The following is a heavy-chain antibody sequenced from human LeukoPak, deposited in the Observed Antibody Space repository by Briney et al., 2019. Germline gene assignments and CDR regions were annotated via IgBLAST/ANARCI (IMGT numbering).Heavy chain of an antibody. V-gene: IGHV3-48*03. CDR2: ISSSGTTI. CDR3: ARALTTSWYYFDY. J-gene: IGHJ4*02. CDR1: GFTFISYE. D-gene: IGHD2-2*01. Sequence: GGSLRLSCAASGFTFISYEMNWVRQAPGKGLEWVSYISSSGTTIHYADSVKGRFTISRDNAKNSLYLQMNSLRAEGTAVYYCARALTTSWYYFDYWGQGTLVTVSS.